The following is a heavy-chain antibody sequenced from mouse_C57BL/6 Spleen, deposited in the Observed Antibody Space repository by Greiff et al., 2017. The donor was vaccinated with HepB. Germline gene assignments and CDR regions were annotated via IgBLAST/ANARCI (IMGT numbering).Heavy chain of an antibody. CDR1: GYAFSSSW. CDR3: ARGGDDGFDY. D-gene: IGHD2-12*01. Sequence: QVQLQQSGPELVKPGASVKISCKASGYAFSSSWMNWVKQRPGKGLEWIGRIYPGDGDTNYNGKFKGKATLTADKSSSTAYMQLSSLTSGDSAVYFCARGGDDGFDYWGQGTTLTVSS. J-gene: IGHJ2*01. V-gene: IGHV1-82*01. CDR2: IYPGDGDT.